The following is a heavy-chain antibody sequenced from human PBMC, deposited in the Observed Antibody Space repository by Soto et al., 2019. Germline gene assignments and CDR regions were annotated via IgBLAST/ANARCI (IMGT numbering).Heavy chain of an antibody. CDR2: IRSKAYGGTT. V-gene: IGHV3-49*04. CDR3: TRDGFGGHYYDSSYYGMDV. CDR1: GFTFGDYA. Sequence: GGSLRLSCTASGFTFGDYAMSWVRQAPGKGLEWVGFIRSKAYGGTTEYAASVKGRFTISRDDSKSIAYLQMNSLKTEDTAVYYCTRDGFGGHYYDSSYYGMDVWGQGTTVTVSS. D-gene: IGHD3-22*01. J-gene: IGHJ6*02.